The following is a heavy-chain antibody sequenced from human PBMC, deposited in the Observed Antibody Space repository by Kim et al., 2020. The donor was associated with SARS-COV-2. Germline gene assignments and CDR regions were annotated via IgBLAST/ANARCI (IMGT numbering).Heavy chain of an antibody. CDR2: SSRYK. D-gene: IGHD1-26*01. Sequence: SSRYKSDADSVKCRFTISRDNAKDSVFLQMDSLRAEDTAVYFCARNSGMDVWGQGTTVTVSS. V-gene: IGHV3-11*06. J-gene: IGHJ6*02. CDR3: ARNSGMDV.